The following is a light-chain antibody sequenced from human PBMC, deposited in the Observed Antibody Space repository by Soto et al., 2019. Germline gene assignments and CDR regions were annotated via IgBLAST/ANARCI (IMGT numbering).Light chain of an antibody. CDR3: HQYGSSLQT. Sequence: EIVLTRSPGTLSLSPGERASLSCRASQSVRSSYLAWYQQKPGQAPRLLIYGASSRATGIPDRFSGSWSGIDFTLTISRLEPEDFAVYYCHQYGSSLQTFGQGTKVDIK. CDR2: GAS. V-gene: IGKV3-20*01. CDR1: QSVRSSY. J-gene: IGKJ1*01.